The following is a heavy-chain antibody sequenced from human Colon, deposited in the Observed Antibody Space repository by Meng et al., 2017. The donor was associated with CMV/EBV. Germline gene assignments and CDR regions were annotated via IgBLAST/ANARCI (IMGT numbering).Heavy chain of an antibody. D-gene: IGHD2-2*02. V-gene: IGHV3-21*01. CDR2: ISSSSSYI. CDR3: ARGGGLVVVPAAIGAYYYGMDV. Sequence: GESLKISCAASGFTVSSDYMSWVRQAPGKGLEWVSSISSSSSYIYYADSVKGRFTISRDNAKNSLYLQMNSLRAEDTAVYYCARGGGLVVVPAAIGAYYYGMDVWGQGTTVTVSS. J-gene: IGHJ6*02. CDR1: GFTVSSDY.